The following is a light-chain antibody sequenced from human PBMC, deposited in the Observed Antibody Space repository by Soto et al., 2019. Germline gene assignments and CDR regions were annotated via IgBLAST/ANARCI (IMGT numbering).Light chain of an antibody. CDR2: GAS. CDR1: ESISSI. CDR3: QQSYSARWT. Sequence: DIQMPQSPSTLSASVGDRVTITCRASESISSILIWYQQTPGKAPKVLIYGASSLQTGVPSRFSGSGSGTDFTLTIDSLQPEDFAIYYCQQSYSARWTFGQGTKVEIK. V-gene: IGKV1-39*01. J-gene: IGKJ1*01.